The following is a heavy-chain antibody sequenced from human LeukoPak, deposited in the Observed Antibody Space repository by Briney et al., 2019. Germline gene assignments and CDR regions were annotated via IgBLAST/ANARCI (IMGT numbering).Heavy chain of an antibody. CDR1: GFSFSSYG. Sequence: PGRSLRLSCAASGFSFSSYGMHWVRQAPGKGLEYVSAISSNGGSTYYANSVKGRFTISRDNSKNTLYLQMGSLRAEDMAVYYCARASGDGYKDYWGQGTLVTVSS. D-gene: IGHD5-24*01. V-gene: IGHV3-64*01. CDR2: ISSNGGST. CDR3: ARASGDGYKDY. J-gene: IGHJ4*02.